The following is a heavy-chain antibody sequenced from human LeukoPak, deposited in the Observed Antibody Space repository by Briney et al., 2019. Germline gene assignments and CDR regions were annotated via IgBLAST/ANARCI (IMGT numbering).Heavy chain of an antibody. CDR2: ISAYNGNT. Sequence: ASVKVSCKASGYTFTSYGISWVRQAPGQGLEWMGWISAYNGNTNYAQKLRGRVTMTTDTSTSTAYMELRSLRSDDTAVYYCARIPSCKSSGGSCYVQVHWFDPWGQGTLVTVSS. CDR3: ARIPSCKSSGGSCYVQVHWFDP. J-gene: IGHJ5*02. CDR1: GYTFTSYG. D-gene: IGHD2-15*01. V-gene: IGHV1-18*01.